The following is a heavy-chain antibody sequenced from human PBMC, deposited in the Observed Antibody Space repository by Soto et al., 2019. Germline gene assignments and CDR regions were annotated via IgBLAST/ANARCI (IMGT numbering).Heavy chain of an antibody. J-gene: IGHJ6*01. Sequence: EVQLVESGGGLVQPGGSLRLSCAASGFTFSSYDMHWVRQATGKGLEWVSAIGPVGDTYYPGSVKGRFTISRENAKNSLYLQMNSLRAGVTAVYYCARVRGVNGMDVWGQGTTVTVSS. V-gene: IGHV3-13*04. CDR2: IGPVGDT. CDR3: ARVRGVNGMDV. D-gene: IGHD2-8*01. CDR1: GFTFSSYD.